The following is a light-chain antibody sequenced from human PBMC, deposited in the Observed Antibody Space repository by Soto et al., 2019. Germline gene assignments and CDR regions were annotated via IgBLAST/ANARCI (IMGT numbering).Light chain of an antibody. CDR1: QSISSF. V-gene: IGKV3-11*01. CDR3: HQRSSWPLT. J-gene: IGKJ4*01. Sequence: EIVLTQSAATLSLSPGERATLSCRASQSISSFLAWYQHKPGRAPRLLIYDVSKRATGIPARFSASGSGTDFALTISSLEPGDFAVYYCHQRSSWPLTFGGGTTVEIK. CDR2: DVS.